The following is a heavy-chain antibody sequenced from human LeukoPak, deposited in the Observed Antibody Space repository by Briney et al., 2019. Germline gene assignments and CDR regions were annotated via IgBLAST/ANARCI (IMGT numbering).Heavy chain of an antibody. Sequence: PGGSLRLSCAASGFTFSSYGMHWVRQAPGKGLEWVAFIRYDGSNKYYADSVKGRFTISRDNSENTLYLQVNSLRAEDTAVYYCARVRRHYYDSSGCFDYWGQGTLVTVSS. CDR3: ARVRRHYYDSSGCFDY. J-gene: IGHJ4*02. D-gene: IGHD3-22*01. CDR1: GFTFSSYG. CDR2: IRYDGSNK. V-gene: IGHV3-30*02.